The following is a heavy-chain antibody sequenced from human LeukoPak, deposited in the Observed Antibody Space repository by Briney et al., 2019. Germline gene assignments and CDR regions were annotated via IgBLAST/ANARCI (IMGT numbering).Heavy chain of an antibody. CDR1: GFIFSSYG. CDR2: IRYDGSRK. D-gene: IGHD5-18*01. Sequence: GGSLRLSCAASGFIFSSYGMHWVRQAPDKGLEWVAFIRYDGSRKYYADSVKGRFTISRDNSKNTLYLQMNSLRAEDTAVYYCARPTVTDAFDIWGQGTMVTVSS. CDR3: ARPTVTDAFDI. J-gene: IGHJ3*02. V-gene: IGHV3-30*02.